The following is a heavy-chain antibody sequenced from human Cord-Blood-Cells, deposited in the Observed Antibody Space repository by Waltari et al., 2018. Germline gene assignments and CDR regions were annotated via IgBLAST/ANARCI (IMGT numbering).Heavy chain of an antibody. CDR3: ARFEYSSSDDAFDI. CDR2: INPNSGGT. CDR1: GYTFTGYY. D-gene: IGHD6-6*01. V-gene: IGHV1-2*02. Sequence: QVQLVQSGAEVKKPGASVKVSCKASGYTFTGYYMHWVRQAPGQGLEWMGWINPNSGGTNYAQKVQGRVTMTRDTSISTAYMELSRLRSDDTAVYYCARFEYSSSDDAFDIWGQGTMVTVSS. J-gene: IGHJ3*02.